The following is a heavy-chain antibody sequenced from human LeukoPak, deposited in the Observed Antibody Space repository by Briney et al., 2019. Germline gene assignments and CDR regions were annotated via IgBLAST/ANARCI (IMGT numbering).Heavy chain of an antibody. Sequence: SETLSLTCAVYGGSFSGYYWSWIRQPPGKGLEWIGEINHSGSTNYNPSLKSRVTISVDTSKNQFSLKLSSVTAADTAVYYCARGLALGYWGRGTLVTVSS. CDR2: INHSGST. CDR3: ARGLALGY. J-gene: IGHJ4*02. V-gene: IGHV4-34*01. CDR1: GGSFSGYY. D-gene: IGHD5-12*01.